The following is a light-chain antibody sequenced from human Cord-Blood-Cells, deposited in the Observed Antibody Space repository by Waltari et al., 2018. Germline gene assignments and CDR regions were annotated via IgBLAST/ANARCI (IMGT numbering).Light chain of an antibody. CDR2: WAS. CDR1: RSVLYSSNNKNY. CDR3: QQYYSTPYT. J-gene: IGKJ2*01. Sequence: DIFMTQSPDSLPVSLGERATINCKSTRSVLYSSNNKNYLAWYQQKPGQPPKLLIYWASTRESGVPDRFSGSGSGTDFTLTISSLQAEDVAVYYCQQYYSTPYTFGQGTKLEIK. V-gene: IGKV4-1*01.